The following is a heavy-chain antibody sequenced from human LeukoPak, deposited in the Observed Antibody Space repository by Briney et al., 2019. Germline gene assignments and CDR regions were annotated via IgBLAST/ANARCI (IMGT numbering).Heavy chain of an antibody. D-gene: IGHD3-10*01. CDR3: ARQNYGSGSYGFY. CDR2: IYYSGST. CDR1: GDSISSSSYY. V-gene: IGHV4-39*01. J-gene: IGHJ4*02. Sequence: SETLSLTCTVSGDSISSSSYYWGWIRQPPGKGLEWIGSIYYSGSTYYNPSLKSRVTISVDTSKNQFSLKLSSVTAADTAVYYCARQNYGSGSYGFYWGQGTLVTVSS.